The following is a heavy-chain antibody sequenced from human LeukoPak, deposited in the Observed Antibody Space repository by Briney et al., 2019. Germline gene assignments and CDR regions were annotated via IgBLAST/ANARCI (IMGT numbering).Heavy chain of an antibody. J-gene: IGHJ5*02. D-gene: IGHD5-12*01. CDR1: GFSVSSNF. CDR3: ARDYRSYSGYAEGAP. CDR2: IYYSGST. V-gene: IGHV4-31*02. Sequence: LRLSCAASGFSVSSNFMTWVRQAPGKGLEWIGYIYYSGSTYYNPSLKSRATISVDKSKNQFSLKLSSVTAADTAVYYCARDYRSYSGYAEGAPWGQGTLVTVSS.